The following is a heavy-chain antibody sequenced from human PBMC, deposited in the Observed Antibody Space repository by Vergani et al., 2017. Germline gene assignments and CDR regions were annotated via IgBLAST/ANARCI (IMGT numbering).Heavy chain of an antibody. D-gene: IGHD6-13*01. V-gene: IGHV3-21*01. J-gene: IGHJ6*02. CDR2: ISRSSSYK. CDR3: ARVQGEQQLVMVYYYYYGMYV. CDR1: GFTFSSYS. Sequence: EVQLVESGGGLVKPGGSLRLSCAASGFTFSSYSMNWVRQAPGKGLEWVSSISRSSSYKYYADSVKGRFTISRDNAKNSLYLQMNSLRGEDTAVYYYARVQGEQQLVMVYYYYYGMYVWGQGTTVTVSS.